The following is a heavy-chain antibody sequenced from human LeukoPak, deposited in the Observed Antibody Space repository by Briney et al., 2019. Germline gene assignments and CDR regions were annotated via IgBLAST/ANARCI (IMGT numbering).Heavy chain of an antibody. V-gene: IGHV1-46*01. CDR2: INPTGGST. Sequence: ASVKVSCKASGYTFTSYYIHWVRQAPGQGLECMGIINPTGGSTSYAQKFQGRVTMTRDTSTSTVYMELSSLRSEDTAVYYCAGRGFYGSGSSPFDYWGQGTLVTVSS. CDR1: GYTFTSYY. CDR3: AGRGFYGSGSSPFDY. D-gene: IGHD3-10*01. J-gene: IGHJ4*02.